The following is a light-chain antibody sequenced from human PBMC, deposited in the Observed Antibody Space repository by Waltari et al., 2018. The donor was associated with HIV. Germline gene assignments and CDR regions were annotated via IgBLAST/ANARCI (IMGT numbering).Light chain of an antibody. Sequence: QSVLRQPPSASGTPGQRVTISCSGGRYNIGSNSVSWYQQLPGMAPKLLTYGNNQRPSGVPDRFSGSKSGTSASLAISGLQSEDEADYYCAAWDDNLNALFGGGTKLTVL. V-gene: IGLV1-44*01. CDR3: AAWDDNLNAL. J-gene: IGLJ2*01. CDR1: RYNIGSNS. CDR2: GNN.